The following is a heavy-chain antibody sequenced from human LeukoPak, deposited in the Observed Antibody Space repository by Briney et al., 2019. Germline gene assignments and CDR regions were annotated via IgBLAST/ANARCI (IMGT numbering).Heavy chain of an antibody. CDR3: ARDPNSGYDLSYFDY. V-gene: IGHV3-48*04. D-gene: IGHD5-12*01. J-gene: IGHJ4*02. CDR1: GFTFSSYS. Sequence: GGSLRLSCAASGFTFSSYSMNWVRQAPGKGLEWVSYISSSSSTIYYADSVKGRFTISRDNAKNSLYLQMNSLRAEDTAVYYCARDPNSGYDLSYFDYWGQGTLVTVSS. CDR2: ISSSSSTI.